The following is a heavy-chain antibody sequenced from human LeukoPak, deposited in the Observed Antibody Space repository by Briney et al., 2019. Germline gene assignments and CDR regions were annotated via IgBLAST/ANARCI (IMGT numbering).Heavy chain of an antibody. D-gene: IGHD3-10*01. V-gene: IGHV4-39*07. Sequence: SETLSLTCTVSGGSISSTNYYWSWIRQPPGKGLEWIGEINHSGSTNYNPSLKSRVTISVDTSKNQFSLKLSSVTAADTAVYYCARGDDHYYGSGSYYTLHWGQGTLVTVSS. J-gene: IGHJ4*02. CDR2: INHSGST. CDR3: ARGDDHYYGSGSYYTLH. CDR1: GGSISSTNYY.